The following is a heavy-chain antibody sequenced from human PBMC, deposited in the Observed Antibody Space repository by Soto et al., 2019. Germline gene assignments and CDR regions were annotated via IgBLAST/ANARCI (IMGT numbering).Heavy chain of an antibody. J-gene: IGHJ6*02. CDR1: GYSLTSYW. CDR2: IDPSDSYT. Sequence: GESLKISCKGSGYSLTSYWISWVRQMPGKGLEWMGRIDPSDSYTNYSPSFQGHVTISADKSISTAYLQWSSLKASDTAMYYCARQGCSSTSCYHYYYYYGMDVWGQGTTVTVSS. D-gene: IGHD2-2*01. V-gene: IGHV5-10-1*01. CDR3: ARQGCSSTSCYHYYYYYGMDV.